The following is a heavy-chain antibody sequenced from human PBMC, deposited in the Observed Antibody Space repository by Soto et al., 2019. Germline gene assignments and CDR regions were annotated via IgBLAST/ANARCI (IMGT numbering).Heavy chain of an antibody. CDR2: ISYDGSNK. CDR1: GFTFSSYA. D-gene: IGHD3-22*01. J-gene: IGHJ3*02. V-gene: IGHV3-30-3*01. Sequence: PGGALRLSCAASGFTFSSYAMHWVRHAPGKGLEWVAVISYDGSNKYYADSVKGRFTISRDNSKNTLYLQMNSLRAEDTAVYYCARAGTYYDSSGYSEDDLDAFDIWGQGTMVTVSS. CDR3: ARAGTYYDSSGYSEDDLDAFDI.